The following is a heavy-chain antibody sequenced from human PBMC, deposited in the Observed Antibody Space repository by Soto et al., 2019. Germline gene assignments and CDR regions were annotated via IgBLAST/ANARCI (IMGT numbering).Heavy chain of an antibody. V-gene: IGHV3-11*06. D-gene: IGHD3-22*01. Sequence: QVQLVESGGGLVKPGGSLRLSCAASGFTFSDYYMSWIRQAPGKGLEWISYISSNSNYKNHADSERGRFTISRDNAKNSLYLQMNGLRAEDTAVYYCARATGYYHTSGSDSWGQGTLVTVSS. CDR2: ISSNSNYK. J-gene: IGHJ4*02. CDR1: GFTFSDYY. CDR3: ARATGYYHTSGSDS.